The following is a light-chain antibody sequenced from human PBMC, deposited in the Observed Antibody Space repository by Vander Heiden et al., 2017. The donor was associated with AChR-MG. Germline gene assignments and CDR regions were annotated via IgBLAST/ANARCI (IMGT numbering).Light chain of an antibody. J-gene: IGKJ1*01. CDR3: QKEDNAAWT. CDR1: QGIDNC. Sequence: DIQMTQSPSSLSGSVGDRVTITCRASQGIDNCLAWYQQKPGEVPEVLIYAASTLQSGVSSRFTGNGYGTDFTLTISSLQPKDVTTYYCQKEDNAAWTFGQGSKVEI. CDR2: AAS. V-gene: IGKV1-27*01.